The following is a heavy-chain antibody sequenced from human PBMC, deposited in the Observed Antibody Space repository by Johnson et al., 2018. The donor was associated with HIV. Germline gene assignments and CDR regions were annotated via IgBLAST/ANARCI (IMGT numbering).Heavy chain of an antibody. CDR3: ARGWLFLDAFDI. CDR1: GFTFSNAW. CDR2: IYSGGSTI. D-gene: IGHD3-9*01. V-gene: IGHV3-11*04. J-gene: IGHJ3*02. Sequence: QVQLVESGGGLVKPGGSLRLSCAASGFTFSNAWMSWVRQAPGKGLEWVSVIYSGGSTIYYADSVKGRFTISRDNAKNSLYLQVNSLRAEDTAVYYWARGWLFLDAFDIWGQGTMVTVSS.